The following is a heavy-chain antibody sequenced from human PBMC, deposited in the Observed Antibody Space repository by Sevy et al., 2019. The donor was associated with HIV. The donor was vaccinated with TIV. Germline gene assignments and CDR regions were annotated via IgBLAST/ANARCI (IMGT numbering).Heavy chain of an antibody. D-gene: IGHD2-15*01. Sequence: GGSLRLSCSASEFTFSSYAMSWVRQAPGKGLEWVSSISGSGRFTYYADFGEGRFIISRENSKNRLSVQMNSLRAEDTAVYYCAKGFCSGATCPRDYYYYGMDVWGQGTTVTVSS. CDR1: EFTFSSYA. CDR3: AKGFCSGATCPRDYYYYGMDV. V-gene: IGHV3-23*01. CDR2: ISGSGRFT. J-gene: IGHJ6*02.